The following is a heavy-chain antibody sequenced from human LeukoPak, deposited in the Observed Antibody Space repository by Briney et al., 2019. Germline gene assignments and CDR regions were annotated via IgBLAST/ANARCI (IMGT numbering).Heavy chain of an antibody. J-gene: IGHJ4*02. CDR3: AVIWFGELLDIPVVDY. Sequence: GSSVKVSCKASGGTFSSYAISWVRQAPGQGLEWMGRIIPILGIASYAQKFQGRVTITADKSTSTAYMELSSLRSEDTAVYYCAVIWFGELLDIPVVDYWGQGTLVTVSS. D-gene: IGHD3-10*01. CDR1: GGTFSSYA. V-gene: IGHV1-69*04. CDR2: IIPILGIA.